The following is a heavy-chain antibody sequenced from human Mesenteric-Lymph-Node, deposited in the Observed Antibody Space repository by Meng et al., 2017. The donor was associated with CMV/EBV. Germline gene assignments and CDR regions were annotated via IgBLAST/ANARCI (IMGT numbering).Heavy chain of an antibody. CDR3: VTDRCTSTRCYRDYYSGMDV. D-gene: IGHD2-2*01. J-gene: IGHJ6*02. V-gene: IGHV3-15*05. Sequence: GGSLRLSCAASGFTFSNAWMNWVRQAPGKGLEWVARIYSKSDGGTIDYAAAVKGRFTISRDDSKDTGYLQMNSLKTEDTAVYYCVTDRCTSTRCYRDYYSGMDVWGQGTTVTVSS. CDR1: GFTFSNAW. CDR2: IYSKSDGGTI.